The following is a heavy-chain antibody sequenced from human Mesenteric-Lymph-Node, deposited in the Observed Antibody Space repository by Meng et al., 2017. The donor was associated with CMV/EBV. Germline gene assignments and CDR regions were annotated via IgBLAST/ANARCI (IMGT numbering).Heavy chain of an antibody. CDR3: AREVYDFWSGYPSPYYYYGMDV. CDR1: GFTFSSYA. Sequence: GGSLRLSCAASGFTFSSYAMHWVRQAPGKGLEWVAVISYDGSNKYYADSVKGRFTISRDNSKNTLYLQMNSLRAEDTAVYYCAREVYDFWSGYPSPYYYYGMDVWGQGTTVTVSS. CDR2: ISYDGSNK. D-gene: IGHD3-3*01. J-gene: IGHJ6*02. V-gene: IGHV3-30*04.